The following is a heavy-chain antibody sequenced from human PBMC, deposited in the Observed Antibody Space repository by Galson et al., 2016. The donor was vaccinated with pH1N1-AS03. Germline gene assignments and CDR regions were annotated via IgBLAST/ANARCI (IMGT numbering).Heavy chain of an antibody. CDR3: VTGNQNYFDY. J-gene: IGHJ4*02. CDR2: IWNDGSLK. CDR1: GFTFRTFG. V-gene: IGHV3-33*01. D-gene: IGHD2-8*02. Sequence: SLRLSCAASGFTFRTFGMHWVRQAPGKGLEWVAVIWNDGSLKKYGVSVKGRFIISRDNSNDTVSLEMSSLRAEDTAVYYCVTGNQNYFDYWGQGTLVTVSS.